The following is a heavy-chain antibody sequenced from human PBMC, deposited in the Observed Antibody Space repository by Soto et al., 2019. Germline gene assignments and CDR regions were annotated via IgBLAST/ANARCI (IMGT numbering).Heavy chain of an antibody. Sequence: GASVKVSCKASGYTFTSYAMHWGRPAPGQRLEWMGWINAGNGNTKYSQKFQGRVTITRDTSASTAYMELSSLRSEDTAVYYCARDPSKIEPYYFDYWGQGTLVTVS. CDR2: INAGNGNT. CDR3: ARDPSKIEPYYFDY. V-gene: IGHV1-3*01. J-gene: IGHJ4*02. CDR1: GYTFTSYA.